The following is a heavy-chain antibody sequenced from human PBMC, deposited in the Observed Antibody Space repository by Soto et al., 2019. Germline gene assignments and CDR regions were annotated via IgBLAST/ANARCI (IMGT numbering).Heavy chain of an antibody. CDR1: GFPFVSYS. Sequence: LRLSCAASGFPFVSYSMNWVRQAPGRGLEWLSYITSSSSTIYYADSVKGRFTISRDNAKNSLYLQMNSLRDEDTAVYYCARGFWYFDLWGRGTLVTVSS. J-gene: IGHJ2*01. CDR3: ARGFWYFDL. V-gene: IGHV3-48*02. CDR2: ITSSSSTI.